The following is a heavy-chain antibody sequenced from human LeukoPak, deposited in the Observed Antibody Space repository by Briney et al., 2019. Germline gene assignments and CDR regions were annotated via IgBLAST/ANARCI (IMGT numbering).Heavy chain of an antibody. Sequence: SETLSLTCTVSGGSVSSGSYYWSWIRQPPGKGLEWIGYIYYSGSTNYNPSLKSRVTISVDTSKNQLSLKLSSVTAADTAVYYCARVFSYYYDSSGYPDAFDIWGQGTMVTVSS. CDR2: IYYSGST. CDR3: ARVFSYYYDSSGYPDAFDI. J-gene: IGHJ3*02. D-gene: IGHD3-22*01. CDR1: GGSVSSGSYY. V-gene: IGHV4-61*01.